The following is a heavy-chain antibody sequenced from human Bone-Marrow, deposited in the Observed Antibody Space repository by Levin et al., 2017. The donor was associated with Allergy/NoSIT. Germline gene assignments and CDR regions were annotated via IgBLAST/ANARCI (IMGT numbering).Heavy chain of an antibody. V-gene: IGHV1-2*02. CDR3: ARGSRTTECHDCYLDE. Sequence: GESLKISCKSSGYTFVSYYIHWVRQAPGQGLEWMGWINPNNGGTNYAEKFQGRVTMTRATSISTSYMELNRLTSDDTAVYYCARGSRTTECHDCYLDEWGQGPLVTVSS. CDR1: GYTFVSYY. J-gene: IGHJ4*02. D-gene: IGHD1-1*01. CDR2: INPNNGGT.